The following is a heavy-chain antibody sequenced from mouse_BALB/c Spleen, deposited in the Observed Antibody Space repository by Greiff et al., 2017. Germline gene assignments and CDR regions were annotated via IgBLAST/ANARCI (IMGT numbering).Heavy chain of an antibody. CDR1: GFTFSSYV. CDR3: ARPRMRDYAIDY. J-gene: IGHJ4*01. Sequence: DVLLVESGGDLVKPGGSLKLSCAASGFTFSSYVMSWVRQTPDQRLEWVATISSGGNYTYYHDSVKGRFTISRYNAKNTLYMQRSSLKSEDTAMYDCARPRMRDYAIDYWGQGTTVTVSA. V-gene: IGHV5-6*01. CDR2: ISSGGNYT.